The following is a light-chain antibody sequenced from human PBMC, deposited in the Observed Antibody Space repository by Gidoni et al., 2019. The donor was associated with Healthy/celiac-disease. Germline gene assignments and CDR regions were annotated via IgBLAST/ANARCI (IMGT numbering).Light chain of an antibody. V-gene: IGKV1-39*01. CDR1: QSISSY. CDR2: AAS. CDR3: QQSYSXSWT. J-gene: IGKJ1*01. Sequence: DXQMTPSPSSLSASVGDRVTITCRASQSISSYLNWYQQKPGKAPKLLIYAASSLQSGVPSRFSGSGSGTDFTLTISSLQPEDFATYYCQQSYSXSWTFGQGTKVE.